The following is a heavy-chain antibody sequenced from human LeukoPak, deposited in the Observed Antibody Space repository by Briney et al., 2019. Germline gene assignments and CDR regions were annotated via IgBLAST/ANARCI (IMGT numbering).Heavy chain of an antibody. Sequence: GRSLRLSCAASGFPFTSYGMHWVRQAPGKGLEWVALITYDGYYKYYSDSVKGRFTISSDTSKNTMYLQMNSLRAEDTAVYYCARDLSPVVRASPMGYWGQGTLVTVSS. CDR3: ARDLSPVVRASPMGY. V-gene: IGHV3-30*03. CDR2: ITYDGYYK. D-gene: IGHD3-10*01. CDR1: GFPFTSYG. J-gene: IGHJ4*02.